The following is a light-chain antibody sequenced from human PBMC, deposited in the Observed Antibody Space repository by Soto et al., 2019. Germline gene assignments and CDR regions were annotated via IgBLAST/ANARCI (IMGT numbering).Light chain of an antibody. Sequence: DIQMTQSPSTLSASVGDRVTITCRASQSISRSLAWYQQKPGKAPSLLIYDASSLEGGVPSRFSGSGFGTEFTLTITNLQPADFATYYCQQSYSAPRTFGQGTKLEI. CDR1: QSISRS. CDR2: DAS. J-gene: IGKJ2*01. V-gene: IGKV1-5*01. CDR3: QQSYSAPRT.